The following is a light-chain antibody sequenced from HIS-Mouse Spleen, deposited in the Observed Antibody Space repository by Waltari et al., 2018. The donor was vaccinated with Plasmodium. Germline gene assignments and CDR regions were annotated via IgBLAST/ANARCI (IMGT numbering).Light chain of an antibody. CDR2: EDS. CDR3: YSTDSSGNHRV. J-gene: IGLJ3*02. V-gene: IGLV3-10*01. Sequence: SYELTQPPSVSVSTGQTARITCSGDALPNKYAYLYQQESGQAPELVIYEDSKRPSGIPGRFSGSSSGTMATLTISGAQVEDEADYYCYSTDSSGNHRVFGGGTKLTVL. CDR1: ALPNKY.